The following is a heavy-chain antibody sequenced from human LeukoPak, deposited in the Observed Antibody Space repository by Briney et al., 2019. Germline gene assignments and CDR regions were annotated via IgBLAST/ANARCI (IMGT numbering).Heavy chain of an antibody. Sequence: QPGGSLRLSCAASGFTFSTYDMNWVRQAPGKGLEWVLYISSSSRTISYADSVKGRFTISRDNAKNSLYLQMNSLRAEDTAVYYCARLRYYAMDVWGQGTTVTASS. J-gene: IGHJ6*02. V-gene: IGHV3-48*01. CDR3: ARLRYYAMDV. CDR2: ISSSSRTI. CDR1: GFTFSTYD.